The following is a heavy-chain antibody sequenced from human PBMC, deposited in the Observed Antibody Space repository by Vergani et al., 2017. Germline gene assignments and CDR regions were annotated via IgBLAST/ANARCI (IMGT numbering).Heavy chain of an antibody. Sequence: QLQLQESGPGLVKPSETLSLTCTVSGGSISSSSYYWGWIRQPPGKGLEWIGSIYYSGSTYYDPSLKSRVTISVDTSKNQFSLKMSSVTAADTAVYYCARLYNYDFWSGYSYYFDYWGQGTLVTVSS. J-gene: IGHJ4*02. V-gene: IGHV4-39*01. CDR1: GGSISSSSYY. CDR3: ARLYNYDFWSGYSYYFDY. CDR2: IYYSGST. D-gene: IGHD3-3*01.